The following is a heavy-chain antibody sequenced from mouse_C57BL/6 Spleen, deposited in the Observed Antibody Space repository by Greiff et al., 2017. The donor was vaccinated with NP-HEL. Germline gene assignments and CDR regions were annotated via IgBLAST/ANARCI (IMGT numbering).Heavy chain of an antibody. V-gene: IGHV1-55*01. CDR2: IYPGSGST. D-gene: IGHD2-5*01. Sequence: QVQLQQPGAELVKPGASVKMSCKASGYTFTSYWITWVQQRPGQGLEWIGDIYPGSGSTNYNEKFKSKATLTVDTSSSTAYMQLSSLTSEDSAVYYCARCGYSNYVDWYFDVWGTGTTVTVSS. CDR1: GYTFTSYW. J-gene: IGHJ1*03. CDR3: ARCGYSNYVDWYFDV.